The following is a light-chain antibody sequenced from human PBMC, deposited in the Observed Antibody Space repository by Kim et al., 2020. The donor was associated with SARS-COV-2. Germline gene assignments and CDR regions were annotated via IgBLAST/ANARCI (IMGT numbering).Light chain of an antibody. CDR1: NIGSEN. V-gene: IGLV3-9*01. CDR2: SDS. CDR3: QVWDSGPAV. Sequence: SYELTQPVSVSVALGQTATINCGGNNIGSENVHWYQQQPGQAPVLVIYSDSRRPSGIPERISGSNSGNTATLTITGAQAGDEADYYCQVWDSGPAVFGGG. J-gene: IGLJ3*02.